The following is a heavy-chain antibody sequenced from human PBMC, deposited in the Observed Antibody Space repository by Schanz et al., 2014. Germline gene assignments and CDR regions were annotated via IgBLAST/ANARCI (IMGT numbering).Heavy chain of an antibody. J-gene: IGHJ6*02. CDR3: ARLPVGYGSGIWDV. Sequence: EADLVESGGGLIQRGESLRLSCSASGFIFSSYSMNWVRQAPGKGLEWVSYISSSGTTIYYADSVKGRFTISRDNAKNSLFLQMNSLRVEDTAVYYCARLPVGYGSGIWDVWGQGTSVTVSS. D-gene: IGHD3-10*01. CDR2: ISSSGTTI. V-gene: IGHV3-48*01. CDR1: GFIFSSYS.